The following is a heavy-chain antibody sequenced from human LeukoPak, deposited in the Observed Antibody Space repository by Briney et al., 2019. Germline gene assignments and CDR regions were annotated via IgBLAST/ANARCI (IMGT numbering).Heavy chain of an antibody. V-gene: IGHV4-59*08. CDR1: GDSIRSYY. J-gene: IGHJ3*02. CDR2: IYSSGTT. D-gene: IGHD3-16*01. CDR3: ARHVWLGPFDI. Sequence: PSETLSLTCTVSGDSIRSYYWSWIRQPPGKGLEWIGYIYSSGTTYYNPSLKSRVTISLDTSKTQFSLKLSSVTAADTAIYYCARHVWLGPFDIWGQGTMVTVSS.